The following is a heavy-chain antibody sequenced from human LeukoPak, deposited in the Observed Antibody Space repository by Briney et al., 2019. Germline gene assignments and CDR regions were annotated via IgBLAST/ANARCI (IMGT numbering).Heavy chain of an antibody. CDR3: ARVGERGTHYGDLYYFDY. D-gene: IGHD4-17*01. CDR2: IYYSGRS. V-gene: IGHV4-59*01. CDR1: GGSISSYY. Sequence: SETLSLTCTVSGGSISSYYWSWIRQPPGKGLEWIGYIYYSGRSNYNPSLKSRVTISVDTSKNQFSLKLSSVTAADTAVYHCARVGERGTHYGDLYYFDYWGQGTLVTVSS. J-gene: IGHJ4*02.